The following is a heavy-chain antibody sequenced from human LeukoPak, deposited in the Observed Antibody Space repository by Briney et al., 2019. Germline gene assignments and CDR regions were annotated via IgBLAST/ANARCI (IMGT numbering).Heavy chain of an antibody. CDR3: AGDRGYSGLDAFDI. D-gene: IGHD5-12*01. CDR2: ISYDGSNK. V-gene: IGHV3-30*04. Sequence: HPGGSLRLSCAASGFTFSSYAMSWVRQAPGKGLEWVAVISYDGSNKYYADSVKGRFTISRDNSKNTLYLQMNSLRAEDTAVYYCAGDRGYSGLDAFDIWGQGTMVTVSS. J-gene: IGHJ3*02. CDR1: GFTFSSYA.